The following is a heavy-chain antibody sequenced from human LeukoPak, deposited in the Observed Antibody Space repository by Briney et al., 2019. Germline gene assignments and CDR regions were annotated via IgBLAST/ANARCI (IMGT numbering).Heavy chain of an antibody. CDR3: ATDRGWRTSGYYLYYFEY. J-gene: IGHJ4*02. V-gene: IGHV3-7*01. Sequence: GGSLRLSCAASGFVSRNYFMSWVRQAPGKGLEWVASIKNDGSEKYYVDSVRGRYTISRDNTKNSLYLQMSSLRAGDTAVYYCATDRGWRTSGYYLYYFEYWGQGTLVTFSS. D-gene: IGHD3-3*01. CDR1: GFVSRNYF. CDR2: IKNDGSEK.